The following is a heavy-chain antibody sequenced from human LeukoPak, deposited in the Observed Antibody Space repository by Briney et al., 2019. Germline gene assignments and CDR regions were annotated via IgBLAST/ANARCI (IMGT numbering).Heavy chain of an antibody. CDR1: GGSVSSTTYY. V-gene: IGHV4-39*07. CDR2: INYSGST. CDR3: ARGYYHDSSGLDY. J-gene: IGHJ4*02. D-gene: IGHD3-22*01. Sequence: SETLSLTCTVSGGSVSSTTYYWSWIRQPPGKGLEWIASINYSGSTNYNPSLKTRVTISVDTSKNQFSLKLSSVTAADTAVYYCARGYYHDSSGLDYWGQGTLVTVSS.